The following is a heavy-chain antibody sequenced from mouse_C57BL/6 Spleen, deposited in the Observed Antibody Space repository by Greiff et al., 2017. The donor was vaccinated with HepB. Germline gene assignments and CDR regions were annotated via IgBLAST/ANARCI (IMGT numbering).Heavy chain of an antibody. CDR3: ARRELFYAMDY. CDR1: GFTFSDYG. J-gene: IGHJ4*01. CDR2: ISSGGSTI. V-gene: IGHV5-17*01. Sequence: EVQVVESGGGLVKPGGSLKLSCAASGFTFSDYGMHWVRQAPEKGLEWVAYISSGGSTIYYADTVKGRFTISRDNAKNTLFLQMTSLRSEDTAMYYCARRELFYAMDYWGQGTSVTVSS.